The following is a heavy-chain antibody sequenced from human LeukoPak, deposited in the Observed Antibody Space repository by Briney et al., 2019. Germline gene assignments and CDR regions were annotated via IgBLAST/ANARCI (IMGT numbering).Heavy chain of an antibody. J-gene: IGHJ4*02. V-gene: IGHV3-11*01. CDR2: ISSSSSTI. Sequence: SGGSLRLSCAASGFTFSDYYMSWIRQAPGKGLEWVSYISSSSSTIYYADSVKGRFTISRDNAKNSLYLQMNSLRAEDTAVYYCARDRYSGSYPLDYWGQGTLVTVSS. CDR1: GFTFSDYY. D-gene: IGHD1-26*01. CDR3: ARDRYSGSYPLDY.